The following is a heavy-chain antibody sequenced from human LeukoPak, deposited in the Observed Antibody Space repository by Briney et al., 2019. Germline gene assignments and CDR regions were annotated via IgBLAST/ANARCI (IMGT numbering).Heavy chain of an antibody. V-gene: IGHV1-2*02. D-gene: IGHD1-1*01. J-gene: IGHJ4*02. CDR3: ARGLERVADY. Sequence: ASVKVSCKASGYTFTVYYMHWVRQAPGQGLEWMGWINPDSGGTNFAQKFQGRVTMTRDTSISTAYMDLSRLRSDDTAVYYCARGLERVADYWGQGTLDTVSS. CDR2: INPDSGGT. CDR1: GYTFTVYY.